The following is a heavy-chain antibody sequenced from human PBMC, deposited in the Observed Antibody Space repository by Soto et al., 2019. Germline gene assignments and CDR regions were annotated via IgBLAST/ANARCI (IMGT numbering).Heavy chain of an antibody. D-gene: IGHD3-22*01. Sequence: GGSLRLSCAASGFTFSSYGMHWVRQAPGKGLEWVAVISYDGSNKYYADSVKGRFTISRDNSKNTLYLQMNSLRAEDTAVYYCALGANYYDSSGYYPPDYWGQGTLVTVSS. CDR3: ALGANYYDSSGYYPPDY. CDR2: ISYDGSNK. CDR1: GFTFSSYG. J-gene: IGHJ4*02. V-gene: IGHV3-30*03.